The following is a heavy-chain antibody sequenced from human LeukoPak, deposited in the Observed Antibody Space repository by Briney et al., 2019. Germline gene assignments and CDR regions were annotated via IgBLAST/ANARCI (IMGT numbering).Heavy chain of an antibody. J-gene: IGHJ6*02. V-gene: IGHV3-11*01. CDR3: AGDAVGMDV. CDR1: GFTFSDYY. CDR2: IRRTGSVI. Sequence: GRSLRLSSVASGFTFSDYYMAWIRQAAGKGLEWLSYIRRTGSVIKYAESVKGRFTISRDNGKSSLFLQMHSLIAEDTAVYYCAGDAVGMDVWGQGTTVVVSS.